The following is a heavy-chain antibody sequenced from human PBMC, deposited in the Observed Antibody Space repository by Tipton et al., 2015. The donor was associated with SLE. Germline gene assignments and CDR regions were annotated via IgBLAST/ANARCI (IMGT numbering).Heavy chain of an antibody. V-gene: IGHV3-7*01. CDR2: IKQDGSEK. J-gene: IGHJ4*02. Sequence: SLRLSCAASGFTFSIYAMNRVRQAPGKGLEWVANIKQDGSEKYYVDSVKGRFTISRDNAKNSLYLQMNSLRAGDTAVYYCAREMRHYRESRPWFFDYWGQGTLVTVSS. D-gene: IGHD3-10*01. CDR3: AREMRHYRESRPWFFDY. CDR1: GFTFSIYA.